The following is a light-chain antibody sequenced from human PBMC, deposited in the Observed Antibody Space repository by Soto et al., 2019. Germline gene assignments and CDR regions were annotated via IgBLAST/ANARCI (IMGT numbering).Light chain of an antibody. Sequence: EIVMTQSPAILSVSPGERATLSCRASQSVSTNLAWFQQKPGQTPRLLFNGASTRATGIPARFTGSGSGTEFILTISSLQSEDFAVYYCQQYGSSPYTFGQGTKLEIK. CDR3: QQYGSSPYT. J-gene: IGKJ2*01. CDR1: QSVSTN. CDR2: GAS. V-gene: IGKV3-15*01.